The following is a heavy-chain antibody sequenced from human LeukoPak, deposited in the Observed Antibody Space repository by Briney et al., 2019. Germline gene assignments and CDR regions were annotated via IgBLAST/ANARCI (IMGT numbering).Heavy chain of an antibody. J-gene: IGHJ4*02. CDR2: ISWNSGSI. D-gene: IGHD4/OR15-4a*01. Sequence: GRSLRLSCAASGFTFDDYAMHWVRQAPGKGLEWVSGISWNSGSIGYADSVKGRFTISRDNAKNSLYLRMNSLRAEDMALYYCAKGGPTVPTLPFDYWGQGTLVTVSS. CDR3: AKGGPTVPTLPFDY. CDR1: GFTFDDYA. V-gene: IGHV3-9*03.